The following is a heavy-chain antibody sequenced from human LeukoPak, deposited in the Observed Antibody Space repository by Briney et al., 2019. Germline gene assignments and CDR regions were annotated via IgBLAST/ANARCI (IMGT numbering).Heavy chain of an antibody. CDR3: ARSTPTDYYDSSGYLHSNWFDP. Sequence: KASETLSLTCTVSGGSISSGGDYWSWIRQPPGKGLEWIGYIYHSGSTYYNPSLKSRVTISVDRSKNQFSLKLSSVTAADTAVYYCARSTPTDYYDSSGYLHSNWFDPWGQGTLVTVSS. V-gene: IGHV4-30-2*01. J-gene: IGHJ5*02. CDR2: IYHSGST. CDR1: GGSISSGGDY. D-gene: IGHD3-22*01.